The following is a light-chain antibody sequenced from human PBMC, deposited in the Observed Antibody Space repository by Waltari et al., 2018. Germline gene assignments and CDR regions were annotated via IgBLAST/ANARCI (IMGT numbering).Light chain of an antibody. V-gene: IGLV4-69*01. CDR1: GGHSNYG. CDR2: FNGEDSH. Sequence: VVLTQPPSASASLGSSVRLTCSLGGGHSNYGITWHQQQPDKGPRFLMKFNGEDSHRLARGDGDAASFQVPSARTERYLFRSSRQSEDEADYYRQTWDTGNPVLGSGTKLTVL. J-gene: IGLJ6*01. CDR3: QTWDTGNPV.